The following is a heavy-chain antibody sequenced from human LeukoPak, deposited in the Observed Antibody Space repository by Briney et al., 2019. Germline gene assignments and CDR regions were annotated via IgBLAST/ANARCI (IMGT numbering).Heavy chain of an antibody. J-gene: IGHJ5*02. CDR2: IHSDGLA. V-gene: IGHV4-61*02. CDR3: ARDRQLGWFGP. Sequence: TLSLPCTVSGDPFSSGNYFWAWIRQSAGKGLDWIGRIHSDGLANYNLSLRSRVTISVDTSNNQFSLKVKSVTAADTATYYCARDRQLGWFGPWGQGILVTVSS. D-gene: IGHD3-16*01. CDR1: GDPFSSGNYF.